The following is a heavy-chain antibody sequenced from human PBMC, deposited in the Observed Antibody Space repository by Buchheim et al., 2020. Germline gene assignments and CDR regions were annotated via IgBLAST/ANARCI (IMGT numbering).Heavy chain of an antibody. CDR3: AKVMALPYSSSWYYFDY. D-gene: IGHD6-13*01. CDR2: ISGSGGST. Sequence: EVQLLESGGGLVQPGGSLRLSCAASGFTFSSYAMSWVRQAPGKGLEWVSAISGSGGSTYYADSVKGRFTISSDNSMNTLYLQMNSLRAEDTAVYYCAKVMALPYSSSWYYFDYWGQGTL. CDR1: GFTFSSYA. V-gene: IGHV3-23*01. J-gene: IGHJ4*02.